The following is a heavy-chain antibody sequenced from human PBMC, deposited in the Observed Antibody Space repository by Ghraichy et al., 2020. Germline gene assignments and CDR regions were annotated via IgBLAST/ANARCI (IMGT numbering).Heavy chain of an antibody. CDR3: ARDRETVTPPEDYYYYMDV. Sequence: ASVKVSCKASGYTFTGYYMHWVRQAPGQGLEWMGWINPNSGGTNYAQKFQGRVTMTRDTSISTAYMELSRLRSDDTAVYYCARDRETVTPPEDYYYYMDVWGKGTTVTVSS. V-gene: IGHV1-2*02. CDR2: INPNSGGT. D-gene: IGHD4-17*01. J-gene: IGHJ6*03. CDR1: GYTFTGYY.